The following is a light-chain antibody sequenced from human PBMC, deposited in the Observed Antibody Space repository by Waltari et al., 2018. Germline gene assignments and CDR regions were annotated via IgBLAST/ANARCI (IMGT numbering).Light chain of an antibody. CDR2: WAS. CDR3: QQYYSLPIT. J-gene: IGKJ5*01. Sequence: DIVMTQSPDSLAVSLAERATIDCKSSQSLLSGFNNKNYLAWYQQKPGQPPKLLLYWASTRDSEVPARFSGSGSGTDFTLTISSLQTEDVAVYFCQQYYSLPITFGQGTRLEIK. V-gene: IGKV4-1*01. CDR1: QSLLSGFNNKNY.